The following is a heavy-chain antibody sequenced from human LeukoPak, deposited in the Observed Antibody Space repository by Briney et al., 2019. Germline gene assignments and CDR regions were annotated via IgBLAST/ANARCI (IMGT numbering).Heavy chain of an antibody. Sequence: SETLSLTCTVSGGSISSYYWSWIRQPPGKGLEWIGYIYYSGSTNYNPSLKSRVTISVDTSKNQFSLKLSSVTAADTAVYYCARELSGSYPDPNWFDPWGQGTLVTVSS. V-gene: IGHV4-59*01. CDR3: ARELSGSYPDPNWFDP. J-gene: IGHJ5*02. D-gene: IGHD1-26*01. CDR2: IYYSGST. CDR1: GGSISSYY.